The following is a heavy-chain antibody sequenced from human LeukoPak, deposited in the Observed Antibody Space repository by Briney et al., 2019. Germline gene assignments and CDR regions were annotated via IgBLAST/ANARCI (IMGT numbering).Heavy chain of an antibody. CDR2: ININEGP. Sequence: SETLSLTCSVSGASISPYYWNWIRQPAGKGLEWIGHININEGPKYNPSLRSRVTVSADTSRNQYSLNLSSVTAADTAVYYCARDGNSYGPDFDYWGQGTLVTVSS. J-gene: IGHJ4*02. CDR1: GASISPYY. V-gene: IGHV4-4*07. CDR3: ARDGNSYGPDFDY. D-gene: IGHD5-18*01.